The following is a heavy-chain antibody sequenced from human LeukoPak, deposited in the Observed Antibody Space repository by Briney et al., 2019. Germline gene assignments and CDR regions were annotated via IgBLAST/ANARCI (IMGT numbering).Heavy chain of an antibody. CDR3: ARFGYSGWNLEY. D-gene: IGHD5-12*01. CDR2: INQGGSLN. CDR1: GFSFGDFW. V-gene: IGHV3-7*01. J-gene: IGHJ4*02. Sequence: GGSLRLSCAASGFSFGDFWMSWVRQSPGKGLEWVASINQGGSLNYYVDSVKGRFTIPRDDAKSSLYVRMDSLRDEDTAVYYCARFGYSGWNLEYWGQGTLVTVSS.